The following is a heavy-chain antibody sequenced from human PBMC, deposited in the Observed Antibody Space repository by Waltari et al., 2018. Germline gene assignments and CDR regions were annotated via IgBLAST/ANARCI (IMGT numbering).Heavy chain of an antibody. V-gene: IGHV4-34*01. CDR1: GGSFSGYY. Sequence: QVQLQQWGAGLLKPSETLSLTCAVYGGSFSGYYWSWIRQPPGKALEWIGEINHSGSTNYNPSLKSRVTISVDTSKNQFSLKLSSVTAADTAVYYCARRKIVLMVYPFDYWGQGTLVTVSS. CDR2: INHSGST. J-gene: IGHJ4*02. CDR3: ARRKIVLMVYPFDY. D-gene: IGHD2-8*01.